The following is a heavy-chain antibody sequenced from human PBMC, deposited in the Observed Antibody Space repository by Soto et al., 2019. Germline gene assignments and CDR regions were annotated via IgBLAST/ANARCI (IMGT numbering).Heavy chain of an antibody. CDR2: ISGSGGSP. V-gene: IGHV3-23*01. J-gene: IGHJ4*02. D-gene: IGHD2-2*01. CDR1: GFTFSTYT. CDR3: ANARCSTTNCYVPDY. Sequence: EVQLLESGGGLVQPGGSLRLSCAASGFTFSTYTMSWVRRAPGKGLEWVSAISGSGGSPSYADSVQGRFTISRDNPKKRLYLQMNGLRAEDTAVYYCANARCSTTNCYVPDYWGQGTLVTVSS.